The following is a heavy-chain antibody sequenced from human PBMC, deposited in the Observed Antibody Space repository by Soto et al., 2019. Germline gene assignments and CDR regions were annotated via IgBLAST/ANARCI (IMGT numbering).Heavy chain of an antibody. Sequence: QVQLVQSGAEVKKPGASVKVSCKASGYTFTSYDINWVRQATGQGLEWMGWMNPNSGNTGYAQKFQGRVTMTRNTSISTAYRERSSLRSADTAVYYCARGQPRYSSSSSVYWGQGTLVTVSS. CDR3: ARGQPRYSSSSSVY. V-gene: IGHV1-8*01. J-gene: IGHJ4*02. D-gene: IGHD6-6*01. CDR1: GYTFTSYD. CDR2: MNPNSGNT.